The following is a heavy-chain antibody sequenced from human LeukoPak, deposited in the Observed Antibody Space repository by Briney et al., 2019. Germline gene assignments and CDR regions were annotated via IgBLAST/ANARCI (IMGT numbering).Heavy chain of an antibody. CDR3: ARDGHDFWSGYYTRAFDI. J-gene: IGHJ3*02. Sequence: HAGGSLRLACAASGFTFSSYSMNWVRQAPGKGLEWVSYISSSSTIYYADSVKGRFTISRDNAKNSLYLQMNSLRDEDTAVYYCARDGHDFWSGYYTRAFDIWGQGTMVTVSS. CDR1: GFTFSSYS. V-gene: IGHV3-48*02. CDR2: ISSSSTI. D-gene: IGHD3-3*01.